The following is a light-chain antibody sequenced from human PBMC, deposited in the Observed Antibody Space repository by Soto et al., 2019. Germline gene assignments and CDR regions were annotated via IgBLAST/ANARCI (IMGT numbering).Light chain of an antibody. CDR1: SSNIGSNY. V-gene: IGLV1-47*01. Sequence: QSVLTQPPSASGTPGQRVTISCSGSSSNIGSNYVYWYQQLPGTAPKLLIYRNNKRPSGVPDRFSGSKSGTSASLAISGLRSEDEADYYCAVWDDSLTGPVFGGGTKLTVL. CDR2: RNN. J-gene: IGLJ2*01. CDR3: AVWDDSLTGPV.